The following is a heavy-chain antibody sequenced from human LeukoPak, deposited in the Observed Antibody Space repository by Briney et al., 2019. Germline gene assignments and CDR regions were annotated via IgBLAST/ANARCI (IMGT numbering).Heavy chain of an antibody. D-gene: IGHD3-22*01. CDR2: IFHGGSA. CDR1: GGSISNGAYY. CDR3: ARKGLPLTYYYDSSGYYRHYYMDV. Sequence: SQTLSLTCTVSGGSISNGAYYWTWIRQPPGKELEWVGYIFHGGSAYYNPSLKSRVTISVDRSKNQFSLKLSSVTAADTAVYYCARKGLPLTYYYDSSGYYRHYYMDVWGKGTTVTVSS. J-gene: IGHJ6*03. V-gene: IGHV4-30-2*01.